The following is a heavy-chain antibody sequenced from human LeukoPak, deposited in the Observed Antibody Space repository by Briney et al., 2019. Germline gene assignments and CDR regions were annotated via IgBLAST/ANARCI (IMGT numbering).Heavy chain of an antibody. J-gene: IGHJ4*02. CDR3: ATKQWLAPPPDS. CDR2: INTDGTVT. V-gene: IGHV3-74*01. D-gene: IGHD6-19*01. CDR1: GFTFSKNW. Sequence: PGGSLRLSCAASGFTFSKNWMLWVRQAPGKGVESVSRINTDGTVTTYADSVKGRFTVFRDNADNTMFLQMNSVRDEDTAVYYCATKQWLAPPPDSWGQGTPVTVSS.